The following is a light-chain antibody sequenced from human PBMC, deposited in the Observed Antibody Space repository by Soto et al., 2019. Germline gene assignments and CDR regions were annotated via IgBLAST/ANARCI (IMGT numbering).Light chain of an antibody. V-gene: IGLV2-23*01. CDR3: CSYAGTDTLL. CDR2: EVS. Sequence: QSALTQPASVSGSPGQSITISCTGSSSDVGSFNLVSWYQQYPGKAPRLMIYEVSERPSGVSNRFSGSKSGNTASLTISGRQTEDEADYYCCSYAGTDTLLFGGGTKLTVL. CDR1: SSDVGSFNL. J-gene: IGLJ2*01.